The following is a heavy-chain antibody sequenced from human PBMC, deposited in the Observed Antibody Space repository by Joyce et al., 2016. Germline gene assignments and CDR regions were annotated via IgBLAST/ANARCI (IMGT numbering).Heavy chain of an antibody. CDR2: IWYDGVNK. CDR3: ARDGKTDRRFDS. V-gene: IGHV3-33*01. CDR1: GFPFSTYV. D-gene: IGHD1-1*01. Sequence: QVQLVESGGGVVQPGRSLRLSCSASGFPFSTYVMHWVRQSAGKELEWVAVIWYDGVNKYYADSVEGRFTISRDNSKDTLYLQMNSLTVEDTAVYYCARDGKTDRRFDSWGHGTLVSVSS. J-gene: IGHJ4*01.